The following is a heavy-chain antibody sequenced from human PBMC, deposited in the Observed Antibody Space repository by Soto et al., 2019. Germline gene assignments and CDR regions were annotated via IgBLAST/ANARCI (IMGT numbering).Heavy chain of an antibody. D-gene: IGHD2-15*01. V-gene: IGHV1-69*06. Sequence: VQLVQSGAEVKKPGSSVKVSCKASGGTSSSYAISWVRQAPGKVLEWMGGIIPIFDTTNYGQKFQGRLTVTADKSTTTAYMELSRLRSDDTAVYYCAREGWYGTQRYYFDDWGQGTLVTVSS. CDR1: GGTSSSYA. J-gene: IGHJ4*02. CDR2: IIPIFDTT. CDR3: AREGWYGTQRYYFDD.